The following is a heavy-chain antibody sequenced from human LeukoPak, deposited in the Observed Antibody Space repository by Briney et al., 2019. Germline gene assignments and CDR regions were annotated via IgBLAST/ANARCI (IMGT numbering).Heavy chain of an antibody. Sequence: GGSLRLLCAASGFTFSSYAMSWVRQAPGKGRECVSAIGGSGGSTYYAQSVKGRLTISRDTSKNTLYLQMNSMRAEDTAVYYCAKAPRAAAGTYNGMDVWGQGTTVTVSS. CDR2: IGGSGGST. CDR1: GFTFSSYA. CDR3: AKAPRAAAGTYNGMDV. V-gene: IGHV3-23*01. D-gene: IGHD6-13*01. J-gene: IGHJ6*02.